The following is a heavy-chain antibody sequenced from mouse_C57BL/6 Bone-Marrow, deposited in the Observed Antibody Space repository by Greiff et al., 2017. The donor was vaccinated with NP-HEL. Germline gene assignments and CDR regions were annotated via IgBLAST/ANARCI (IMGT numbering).Heavy chain of an antibody. CDR2: IYPRSGNT. Sequence: LVESGAELARPGASVKLSCKASGYTFTSYGISWVKQRTGQGLEWIGEIYPRSGNTYYNEKFKGKATLTADKSSSTAYMELRSLTSEDSAVYFCAREGYDGYYVGFAYWGQGTLVTVSA. D-gene: IGHD2-3*01. CDR3: AREGYDGYYVGFAY. CDR1: GYTFTSYG. J-gene: IGHJ3*01. V-gene: IGHV1-81*01.